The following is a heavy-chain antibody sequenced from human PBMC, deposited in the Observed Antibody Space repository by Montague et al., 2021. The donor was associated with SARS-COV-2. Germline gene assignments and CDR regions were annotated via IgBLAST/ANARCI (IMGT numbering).Heavy chain of an antibody. CDR2: INHSGST. V-gene: IGHV4-34*01. J-gene: IGHJ6*02. CDR1: GGSFSGYH. Sequence: SETLSLTCAVYGGSFSGYHWSWICQPPGKGLEWIGEINHSGSTNYNPSLKSRVTISVDTSKNQFSLKLSSVTAADTAVYYCARGMRRPYYYYYGMDVWGQGTTVTVSS. CDR3: ARGMRRPYYYYYGMDV.